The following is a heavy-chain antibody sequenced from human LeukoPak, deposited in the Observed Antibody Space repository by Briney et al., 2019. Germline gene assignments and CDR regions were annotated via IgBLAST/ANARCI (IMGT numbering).Heavy chain of an antibody. CDR2: INAGNGST. CDR3: ARDPPFGYRTPHFDY. Sequence: ASVKVSCKASGYTFTSYAMHWVRQAPGQRLEWMGWINAGNGSTKYSQKFQGRVTITRDTSASTAYMELSSLRSEDTAVYYCARDPPFGYRTPHFDYWGQGTLVTVSS. D-gene: IGHD5-18*01. CDR1: GYTFTSYA. V-gene: IGHV1-3*01. J-gene: IGHJ4*02.